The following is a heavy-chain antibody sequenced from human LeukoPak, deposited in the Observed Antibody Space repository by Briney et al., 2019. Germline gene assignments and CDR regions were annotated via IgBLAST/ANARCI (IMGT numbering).Heavy chain of an antibody. CDR3: AKAIATSSGFDY. CDR1: GFTFDDYA. D-gene: IGHD6-19*01. Sequence: PGGSLRLSCAASGFTFDDYAMHWVRQAPGKGLEWVSLISGDGGGTYYADSVKGRFTISRDNSKNSMYLQMNSLRPEDTALYYCAKAIATSSGFDYWGQGTLVTVSS. CDR2: ISGDGGGT. V-gene: IGHV3-43*02. J-gene: IGHJ4*02.